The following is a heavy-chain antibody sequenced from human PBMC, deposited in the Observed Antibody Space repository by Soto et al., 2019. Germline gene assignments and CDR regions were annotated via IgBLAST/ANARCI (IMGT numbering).Heavy chain of an antibody. CDR3: TRDRGYPDSFEL. CDR2: IWYVGSNK. CDR1: GFNIRNHG. D-gene: IGHD3-10*01. J-gene: IGHJ3*01. V-gene: IGHV3-33*01. Sequence: HSRTASGFNIRNHGVRRVSQKQGKGMEWVAVIWYVGSNKYYVDSAKGRFTISRDNAKNKLYLQMNSLRVEDTAVYYGTRDRGYPDSFELWGQGTMVTVSS.